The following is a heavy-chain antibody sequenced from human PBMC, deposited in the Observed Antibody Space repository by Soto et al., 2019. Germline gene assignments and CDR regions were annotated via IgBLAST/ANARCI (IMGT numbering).Heavy chain of an antibody. CDR1: GFTFHDSA. Sequence: EVQLVESGGGLVQPGGSLRLSCAVSGFTFHDSAMHWVRQAPGKGLEWVSSVTLNSGTIGYADSVQGRFTVSRGNARNSLYLQMNSVRAEDRALYFGAKGLCVGTCPFDYWGQGTLVTVSS. D-gene: IGHD2-21*01. V-gene: IGHV3-9*01. CDR2: VTLNSGTI. CDR3: AKGLCVGTCPFDY. J-gene: IGHJ4*02.